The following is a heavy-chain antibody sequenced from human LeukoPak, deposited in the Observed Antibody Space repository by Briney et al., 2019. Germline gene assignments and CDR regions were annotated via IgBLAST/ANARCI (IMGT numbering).Heavy chain of an antibody. Sequence: GGSLRLSCVASGFTFSNYAMSWVRQAPGKGLEWVSALSGSGGNTYYADSVKGRFTISKDNAKNTVYLQMSNLRAEDTAVYYCVSFYETYWGRGTLVTVSS. CDR2: LSGSGGNT. CDR3: VSFYETY. D-gene: IGHD2-2*01. J-gene: IGHJ4*02. CDR1: GFTFSNYA. V-gene: IGHV3-23*01.